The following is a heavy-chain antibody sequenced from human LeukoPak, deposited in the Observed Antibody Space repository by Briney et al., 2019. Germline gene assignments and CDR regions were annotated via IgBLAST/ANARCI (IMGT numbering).Heavy chain of an antibody. J-gene: IGHJ3*01. CDR1: GESSSVYY. Sequence: SETLSLTCAAYGESSSVYYWSWIRQPPGKGLEWIDEINHSGGTNYNLSLKSRVTISVDTSKNQFSLKLTSVTAADTAVYYCERHGMPGDVWGQGTMVTVSS. CDR2: INHSGGT. D-gene: IGHD1-26*01. V-gene: IGHV4-34*01. CDR3: ERHGMPGDV.